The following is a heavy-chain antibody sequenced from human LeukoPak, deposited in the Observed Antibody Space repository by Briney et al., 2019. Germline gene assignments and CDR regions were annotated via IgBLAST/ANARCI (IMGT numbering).Heavy chain of an antibody. Sequence: PSETLSLTCTVSGGSISSGSYYWSWIRQPAGKGLEWIGRIYISGSTNYNPSLKSRVTISVDTSKNQFSLKLRSVTAADTAVYYCAKDWSLAAGGKGYFQHWGQGTLVTVSS. CDR3: AKDWSLAAGGKGYFQH. CDR2: IYISGST. J-gene: IGHJ1*01. D-gene: IGHD6-13*01. V-gene: IGHV4-61*02. CDR1: GGSISSGSYY.